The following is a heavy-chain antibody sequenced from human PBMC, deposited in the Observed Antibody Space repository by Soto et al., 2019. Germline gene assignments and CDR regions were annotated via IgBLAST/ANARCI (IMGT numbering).Heavy chain of an antibody. D-gene: IGHD2-2*01. CDR2: ISGSGDGT. J-gene: IGHJ4*02. V-gene: IGHV3-23*01. Sequence: PGGSLRLSCVASGLTFNNYAMSWVRQAPGKGLEWVSAISGSGDGTFYADSVKGRFTISRDNSKNTLYLQMNSLRVDDTAIYFCASLLVPVSDSGDYWGQGTLVTVSS. CDR1: GLTFNNYA. CDR3: ASLLVPVSDSGDY.